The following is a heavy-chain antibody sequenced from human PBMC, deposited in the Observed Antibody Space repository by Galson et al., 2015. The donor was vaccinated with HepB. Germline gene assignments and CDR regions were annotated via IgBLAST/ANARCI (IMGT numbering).Heavy chain of an antibody. Sequence: SVKVSCKASGGTFSSYTISWVRQAPGQGLEWMGRIIPILGIANHAQKFQGRVTITADKSTSTAYMELSSLRSEDTAVYYCARVSSGTIYYFDYWGQGTLVTVSS. CDR1: GGTFSSYT. CDR3: ARVSSGTIYYFDY. CDR2: IIPILGIA. D-gene: IGHD6-19*01. J-gene: IGHJ4*02. V-gene: IGHV1-69*02.